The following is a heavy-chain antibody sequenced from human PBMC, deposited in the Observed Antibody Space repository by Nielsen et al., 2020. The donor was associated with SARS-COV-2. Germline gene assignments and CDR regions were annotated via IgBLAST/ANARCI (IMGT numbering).Heavy chain of an antibody. V-gene: IGHV3-9*01. CDR1: GFTFDDYA. J-gene: IGHJ6*03. Sequence: SLKISCAASGFTFDDYAMHWVRQAPGKGVEWVSGISWNSGSIGYADSVKGRFTISRDNAKNSLYLQMNSLRAEDTALYYCAKGGATGGNYYYYMDVWGKGTTVTVSS. CDR2: ISWNSGSI. CDR3: AKGGATGGNYYYYMDV. D-gene: IGHD1-26*01.